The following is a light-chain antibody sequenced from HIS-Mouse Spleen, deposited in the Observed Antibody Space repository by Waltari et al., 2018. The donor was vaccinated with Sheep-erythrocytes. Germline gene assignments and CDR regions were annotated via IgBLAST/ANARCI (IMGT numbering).Light chain of an antibody. CDR1: SSDVGGYNY. CDR3: SSYTSSSTLVV. CDR2: DVS. J-gene: IGLJ2*01. Sequence: QSALTQPASVSGSPGQSLTISCTGTSSDVGGYNYVSWYQQHPGKAPKFMIYDVSNRPSGVSNRFSGSKSGNTASLTISGLQAEDEADYYCSSYTSSSTLVVFGGGTKLTVL. V-gene: IGLV2-14*03.